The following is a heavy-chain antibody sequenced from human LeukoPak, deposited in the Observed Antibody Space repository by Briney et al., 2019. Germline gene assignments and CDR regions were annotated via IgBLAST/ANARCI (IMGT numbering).Heavy chain of an antibody. CDR2: ISSSSSTI. Sequence: GGSLRLSCEASGFTFSSYSMNWVRQAPGKGLEWVSYISSSSSTIYYPDSVKGRFTISRDNAKNSLYLQVNSLRAEDTAVYYCALGAGYYYYVMDVWGQGTTVTVSS. J-gene: IGHJ6*02. D-gene: IGHD3-16*01. CDR3: ALGAGYYYYVMDV. V-gene: IGHV3-48*04. CDR1: GFTFSSYS.